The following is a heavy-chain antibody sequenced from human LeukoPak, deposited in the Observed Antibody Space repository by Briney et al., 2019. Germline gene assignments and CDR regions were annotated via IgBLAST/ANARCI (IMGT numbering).Heavy chain of an antibody. CDR3: ARDFFQYSSGCSRSTVMDV. Sequence: PGGSLRLSCEASGFTFSTYNMSWVRQAPGKRLEWVSSITSTSSYVFYADSVKGRFTISRDNAKNSPYLQINSLRAEDAAVYYCARDFFQYSSGCSRSTVMDVWGKGTTVTISS. V-gene: IGHV3-21*01. J-gene: IGHJ6*03. D-gene: IGHD3-10*01. CDR1: GFTFSTYN. CDR2: ITSTSSYV.